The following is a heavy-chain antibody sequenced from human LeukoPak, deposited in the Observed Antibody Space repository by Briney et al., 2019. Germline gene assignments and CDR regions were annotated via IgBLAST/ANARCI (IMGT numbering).Heavy chain of an antibody. CDR3: ARARLLLPDY. CDR1: GYTFTGYY. D-gene: IGHD2/OR15-2a*01. J-gene: IGHJ4*02. CDR2: INPNSGDT. V-gene: IGHV1-2*02. Sequence: ASVKVSCMASGYTFTGYYMHWVRQAPGQGLEWVGWINPNSGDTNYAQKFQGRVTMTRDTSISIAYMELSRLTSDDTAVYYCARARLLLPDYWGQGTLVTVSS.